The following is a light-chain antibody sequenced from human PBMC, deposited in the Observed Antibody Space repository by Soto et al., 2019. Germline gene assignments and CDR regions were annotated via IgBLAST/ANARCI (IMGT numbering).Light chain of an antibody. CDR1: RSDIGAYNF. V-gene: IGLV2-14*03. Sequence: QSVLTQPASVSGSPGQSITISCTGTRSDIGAYNFVSWYQQHPGEVPKLILYDVNVRPSGVSHRFSGSKSGNTASLTISGLQAEDEADYYCTSWTTSTTMIFGGGTKVTVL. J-gene: IGLJ2*01. CDR3: TSWTTSTTMI. CDR2: DVN.